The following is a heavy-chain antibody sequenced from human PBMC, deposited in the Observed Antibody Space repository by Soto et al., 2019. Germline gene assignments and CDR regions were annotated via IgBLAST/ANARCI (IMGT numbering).Heavy chain of an antibody. V-gene: IGHV4-59*08. CDR3: ARRTNRNAFDI. CDR2: IYYSGST. CDR1: GCSISIYY. Sequence: SDTLSLTCTVSGCSISIYYWSWVRQRPGKGLEWIGYIYYSGSTNYNPSLKSRVTISVDTSKNQFSLKLSSVTAADTAVYYCARRTNRNAFDIWGQGTMVTVSS. J-gene: IGHJ3*02.